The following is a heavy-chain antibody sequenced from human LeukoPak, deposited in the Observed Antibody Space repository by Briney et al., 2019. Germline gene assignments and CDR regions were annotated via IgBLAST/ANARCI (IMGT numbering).Heavy chain of an antibody. D-gene: IGHD3-10*01. V-gene: IGHV3-11*04. CDR1: GFTFSDYY. J-gene: IGHJ4*02. CDR2: ISSSGSTI. Sequence: GGSLRLSCAASGFTFSDYYMSWIRRAPGKGLEWVSYISSSGSTIYYADSVKGRFTISRDNAKNSLYLQMNSLRAEDTAVYYCARESTYYYGSGSPSFDYWGQGTLVTVSS. CDR3: ARESTYYYGSGSPSFDY.